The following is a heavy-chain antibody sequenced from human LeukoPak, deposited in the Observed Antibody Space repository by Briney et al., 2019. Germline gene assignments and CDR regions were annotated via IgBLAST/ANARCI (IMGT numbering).Heavy chain of an antibody. J-gene: IGHJ6*03. CDR1: GYTFTSYG. V-gene: IGHV1-18*01. CDR2: ISAYNGNT. Sequence: GASVKVSCKASGYTFTSYGISWVRQAPGQGLEWMGWISAYNGNTNYAQKLQGRVTMTTDTSTSTAYMELRSLRSDDTAVYYCARARTEYSSSSGYYYYMDVWGKGTTVTVSS. CDR3: ARARTEYSSSSGYYYYMDV. D-gene: IGHD6-6*01.